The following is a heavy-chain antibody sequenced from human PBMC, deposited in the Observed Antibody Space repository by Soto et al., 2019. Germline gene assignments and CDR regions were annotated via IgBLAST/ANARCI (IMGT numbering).Heavy chain of an antibody. D-gene: IGHD6-19*01. J-gene: IGHJ4*02. V-gene: IGHV1-2*02. CDR1: QYTFTNYY. Sequence: ASVRVSCKASQYTFTNYYLHWVRQAPGQRPEWMGWINNGGGTIYAQKFQGRLTMTRDTSITTAYMELSRLSSDDTAFYYCATSSDWSPLLYYWGQGTLVTVSS. CDR2: INNGGGT. CDR3: ATSSDWSPLLYY.